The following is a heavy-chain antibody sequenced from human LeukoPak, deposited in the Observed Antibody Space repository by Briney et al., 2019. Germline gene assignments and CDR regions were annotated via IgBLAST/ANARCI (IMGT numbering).Heavy chain of an antibody. V-gene: IGHV1-69*06. CDR1: GGTFSSHA. CDR2: IIPIFGTA. D-gene: IGHD5-24*01. CDR3: ARDQPTIRFPYFDY. J-gene: IGHJ4*02. Sequence: GASVKVSCKASGGTFSSHAISWVRQAPGQGLEWMGRIIPIFGTANYAQKFQGRVTITADKSTSTAYMELSSLRSEDTAVYYCARDQPTIRFPYFDYWGQGTLVTVSS.